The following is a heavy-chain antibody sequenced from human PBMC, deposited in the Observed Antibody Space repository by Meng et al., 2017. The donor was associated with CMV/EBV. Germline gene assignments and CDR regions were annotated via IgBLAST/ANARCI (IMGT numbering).Heavy chain of an antibody. CDR1: GYAFTAYY. CDR3: AADILRITAGDY. V-gene: IGHV1-2*02. Sequence: ASVKVSCKTSGYAFTAYYIHWGRQAPGQGLVWRGDFNPRTGGTDLAQRFQGSVTLTRDTSITTAYMEVRNLRSDDTAVYYCAADILRITAGDYWGQGTLVTVSS. CDR2: FNPRTGGT. J-gene: IGHJ4*02. D-gene: IGHD3-16*01.